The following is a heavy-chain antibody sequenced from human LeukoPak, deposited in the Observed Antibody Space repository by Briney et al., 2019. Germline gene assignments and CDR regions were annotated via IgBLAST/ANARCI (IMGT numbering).Heavy chain of an antibody. V-gene: IGHV4-34*01. CDR3: ARGIYGSGTEGFDY. Sequence: SETLSLTCAVYGGSFSGYYWSWFPQPPGKGLEWMGEINHSGSTNYNPSLKSRVTISVDTSKNQFSLKLSSVTAADTAVYYCARGIYGSGTEGFDYWGQGTLVTVSS. D-gene: IGHD3-10*01. CDR1: GGSFSGYY. J-gene: IGHJ4*02. CDR2: INHSGST.